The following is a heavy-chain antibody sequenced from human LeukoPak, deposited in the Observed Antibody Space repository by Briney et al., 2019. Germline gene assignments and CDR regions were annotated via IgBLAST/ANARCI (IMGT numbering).Heavy chain of an antibody. Sequence: ASVKVSCKASGGTFSSYAISWVRQAPGQGLEWMGGIIPIFGTANYAQKFQGRVTITADKSTSTAYMELSSLRSEDTAVYYCARPLTGSGSYWDAFDIWGQGAMVTVSS. V-gene: IGHV1-69*06. J-gene: IGHJ3*02. D-gene: IGHD3-10*01. CDR3: ARPLTGSGSYWDAFDI. CDR2: IIPIFGTA. CDR1: GGTFSSYA.